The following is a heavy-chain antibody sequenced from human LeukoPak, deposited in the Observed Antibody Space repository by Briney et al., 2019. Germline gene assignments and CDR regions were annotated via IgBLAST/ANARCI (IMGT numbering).Heavy chain of an antibody. CDR1: GFTFSNYA. Sequence: GGSLRLSCAASGFTFSNYAMSWVRQAPGKGLEWASALSASGGMTYSADSVKGRFTISRDNAKNSLYLQMNSLRAEDTAVYYCAELGITMIGGVWGKGTTVTISS. J-gene: IGHJ6*04. CDR2: LSASGGMT. CDR3: AELGITMIGGV. D-gene: IGHD3-10*02. V-gene: IGHV3-23*01.